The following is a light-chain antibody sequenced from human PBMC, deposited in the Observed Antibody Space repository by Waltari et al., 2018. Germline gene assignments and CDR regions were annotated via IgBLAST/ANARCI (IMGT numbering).Light chain of an antibody. Sequence: EIVLTQSPATLSLSPGERATLSCRASQSVSSYLAWYQQKPGQPPRLLIYHASTRATGIPARCSGRGSGTDVALIITNVEPEDFAVYYCRQRSDWPPLTFSQGTRLEIK. V-gene: IGKV3-11*01. CDR1: QSVSSY. J-gene: IGKJ5*01. CDR2: HAS. CDR3: RQRSDWPPLT.